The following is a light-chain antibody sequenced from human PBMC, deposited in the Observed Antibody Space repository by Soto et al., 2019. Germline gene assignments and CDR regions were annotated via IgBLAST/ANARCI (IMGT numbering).Light chain of an antibody. Sequence: DIQMTQSPSTLSASVGERVTINCRASQNVGTWFAWYQQKPGTAPNLLIYKASNLERGVPSRFSGSGSGTEFTLTISSLQPDDLAPYYCQQKNRYPWTVGQATTVEIQ. V-gene: IGKV1-5*03. CDR2: KAS. CDR3: QQKNRYPWT. J-gene: IGKJ1*01. CDR1: QNVGTW.